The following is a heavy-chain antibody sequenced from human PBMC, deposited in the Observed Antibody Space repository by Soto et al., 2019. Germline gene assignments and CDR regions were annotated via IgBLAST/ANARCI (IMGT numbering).Heavy chain of an antibody. Sequence: PSWTLPLTCTVSDGFISGEHHLWTWIRQDPGKGLEWIGYIHYSGSVHYNPSLQSRLTMPVDTSQNLFSLNLSSVTAADTAVYFCAREDDGGDRDYYGLYVCGQGTTVTVSS. D-gene: IGHD2-21*02. V-gene: IGHV4-30-4*01. CDR2: IHYSGSV. J-gene: IGHJ6*02. CDR3: AREDDGGDRDYYGLYV. CDR1: DGFISGEHHL.